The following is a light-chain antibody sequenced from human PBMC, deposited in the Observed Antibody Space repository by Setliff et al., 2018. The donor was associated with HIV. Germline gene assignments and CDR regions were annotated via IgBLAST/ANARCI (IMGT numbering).Light chain of an antibody. CDR3: GTWDSSLSVYV. Sequence: QSVLTQPPSVSAAPGEKVTISCSGSSSNIGNNFVSWYQQLPGTAPKLLISDNNKRPSGIPDRFSGSKSGTSATLGITGLQTGDEADYYCGTWDSSLSVYVFGTGTRSPS. CDR2: DNN. CDR1: SSNIGNNF. V-gene: IGLV1-51*01. J-gene: IGLJ1*01.